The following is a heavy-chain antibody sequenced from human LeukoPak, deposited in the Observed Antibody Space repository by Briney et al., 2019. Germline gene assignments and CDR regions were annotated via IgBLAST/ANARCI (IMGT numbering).Heavy chain of an antibody. J-gene: IGHJ4*02. CDR1: GFTFSMFA. D-gene: IGHD3-10*01. Sequence: GGSLRLSCAASGFTFSMFAMTWVRQAPGKGLEWVSAISGDGRTTYFADSVKGRLTSSRDNSKNTVHLQMDSLRAEDTAVYYCATIKVRANNYDTDGFEYWGQGTLVTVSS. V-gene: IGHV3-23*01. CDR2: ISGDGRTT. CDR3: ATIKVRANNYDTDGFEY.